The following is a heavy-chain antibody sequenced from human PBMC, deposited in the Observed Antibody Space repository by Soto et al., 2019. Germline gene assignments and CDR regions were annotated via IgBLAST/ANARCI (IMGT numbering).Heavy chain of an antibody. Sequence: SVKVSCKASGGTFSSYAISWVRQAPGQGLEWMGGIIPIFGTANYAQKFQGRVTITADKSTSTAYMELSSLRSEDTAVYYCARAAPLRYFDWYRMDVWGQGTTVTVSS. V-gene: IGHV1-69*06. D-gene: IGHD3-9*01. CDR2: IIPIFGTA. CDR1: GGTFSSYA. J-gene: IGHJ6*02. CDR3: ARAAPLRYFDWYRMDV.